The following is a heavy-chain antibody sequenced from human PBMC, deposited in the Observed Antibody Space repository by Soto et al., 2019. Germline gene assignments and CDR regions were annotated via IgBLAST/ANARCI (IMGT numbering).Heavy chain of an antibody. CDR2: IKQDGSEK. V-gene: IGHV3-7*03. Sequence: PGWSLRLSCAASGFSFSSYWMSWVRQASGKGLEWVANIKQDGSEKYYADSVKGRFTLSRDNAKNSLQLQMSSLRHEDTAIYFCARVAYGNGWIFDYWGQGTLVTVSS. CDR1: GFSFSSYW. D-gene: IGHD6-19*01. CDR3: ARVAYGNGWIFDY. J-gene: IGHJ4*01.